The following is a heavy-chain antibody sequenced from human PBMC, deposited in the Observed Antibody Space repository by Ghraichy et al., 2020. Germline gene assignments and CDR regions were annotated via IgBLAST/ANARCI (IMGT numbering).Heavy chain of an antibody. CDR2: IYYSGST. Sequence: SETLSLTCTVSGGSVSSGSYYWSWIRQPPGKGLEWIGYIYYSGSTNYNPSLKSRVTISVDTSKNQFSLKLSSVTAADTAVYYCARDYYDSSGLDYWGQGTLVTVSS. CDR3: ARDYYDSSGLDY. V-gene: IGHV4-61*01. J-gene: IGHJ4*02. CDR1: GGSVSSGSYY. D-gene: IGHD3-22*01.